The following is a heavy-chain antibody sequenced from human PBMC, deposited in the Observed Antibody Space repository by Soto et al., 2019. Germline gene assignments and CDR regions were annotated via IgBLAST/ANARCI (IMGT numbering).Heavy chain of an antibody. CDR3: GSVPK. V-gene: IGHV1-69*13. CDR1: GGSFTGQA. CDR2: IIPIFRTT. J-gene: IGHJ4*02. Sequence: SSVKVSCKASGGSFTGQAVSWVRQAPGQGLEWIGGIIPIFRTTNYARKFQGRLTITADEPTRTASMELTSLTSPDTAIYYRGSVPKWGQGTLVTVSS.